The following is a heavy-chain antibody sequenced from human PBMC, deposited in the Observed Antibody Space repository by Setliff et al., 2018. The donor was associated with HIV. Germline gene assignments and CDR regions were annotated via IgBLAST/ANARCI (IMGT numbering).Heavy chain of an antibody. J-gene: IGHJ4*02. CDR1: GYTFTDYF. CDR2: ISPQNGDR. V-gene: IGHV1-2*02. CDR3: ARQLSNSLDH. Sequence: ASVKVSCKASGYTFTDYFLHWVRQAPGQGLEWMGWISPQNGDRKIPQRFRGRVTMTRDTSISTAYMELSGLASGDTAVYFCARQLSNSLDHWGQGTPVTVSS. D-gene: IGHD6-6*01.